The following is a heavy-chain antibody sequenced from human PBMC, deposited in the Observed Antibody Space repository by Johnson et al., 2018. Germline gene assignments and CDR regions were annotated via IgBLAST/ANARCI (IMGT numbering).Heavy chain of an antibody. V-gene: IGHV3-66*02. CDR1: GFTVSSNY. J-gene: IGHJ6*03. CDR3: ARYSGGRQVGQWTHYYYYYMDV. CDR2: IYSGGST. D-gene: IGHD6-19*01. Sequence: VQLVESGGGLVQPGGSLRLSCAASGFTVSSNYMSWVRQAPGKGLAWVSVIYSGGSTYYADSVKGRFTISRDNSKDTLYLQMKSLRAEDTGVYYCARYSGGRQVGQWTHYYYYYMDVWGKGTTVTVSS.